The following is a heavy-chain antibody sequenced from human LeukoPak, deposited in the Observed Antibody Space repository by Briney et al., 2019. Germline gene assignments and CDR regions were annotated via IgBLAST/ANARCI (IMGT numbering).Heavy chain of an antibody. J-gene: IGHJ4*02. CDR2: ISTSGST. CDR1: GGSISSYY. Sequence: SETLSLTCTVSGGSISSYYWSWIRQPAGKGQEWIGRISTSGSTNYNPSLKSRVTISVDTSKNQFSLKLSSVTAADTAVYYCARDREVTPYYFDYWGQGTLVTVSS. CDR3: ARDREVTPYYFDY. D-gene: IGHD4-23*01. V-gene: IGHV4-4*07.